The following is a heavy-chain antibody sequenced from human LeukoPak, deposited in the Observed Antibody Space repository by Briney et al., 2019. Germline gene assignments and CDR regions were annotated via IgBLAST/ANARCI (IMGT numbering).Heavy chain of an antibody. CDR2: IYPGDSDT. Sequence: GESLKISCKGSGYSFTTYWIGWVRQMPGKGLEWMGIIYPGDSDTRYSPSFQGQVPISADKSISTAYLQWRSLKASDTAMYYCARARYCSGGSCYAEYWGQGTLVTVSS. V-gene: IGHV5-51*06. J-gene: IGHJ4*02. CDR1: GYSFTTYW. CDR3: ARARYCSGGSCYAEY. D-gene: IGHD2-15*01.